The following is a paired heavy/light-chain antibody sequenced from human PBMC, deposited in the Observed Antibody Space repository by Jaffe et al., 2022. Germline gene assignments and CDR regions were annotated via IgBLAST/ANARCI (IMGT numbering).Light chain of an antibody. CDR3: LQHNSYPLT. CDR2: VAS. V-gene: IGKV1-17*01. J-gene: IGKJ5*01. CDR1: QGIRND. Sequence: DIQMTQSPSSLSASVGDRVTITCRASQGIRNDLGWYQQKPGKAPKRLIYVASSLQSGVPSRFSGSGSGTEFTLTISSLQPEDFATYYCLQHNSYPLTFGQGTRLEI.
Heavy chain of an antibody. V-gene: IGHV3-23*01. Sequence: DVQLLVSGGGLVQPGGSLRLSCSTSGFTFSNYAMSWVRQAPGKGLEWVSAINDIGDDTYYADSVRGRFTISRDNSKNTLYLQLNSLRAEDTALYYCAKDVRRWMYSKAETDYWGQGTLVTVSS. CDR3: AKDVRRWMYSKAETDY. J-gene: IGHJ4*02. CDR1: GFTFSNYA. CDR2: INDIGDDT. D-gene: IGHD2-21*01.